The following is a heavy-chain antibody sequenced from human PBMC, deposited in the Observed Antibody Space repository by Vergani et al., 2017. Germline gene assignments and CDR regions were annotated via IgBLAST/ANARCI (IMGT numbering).Heavy chain of an antibody. V-gene: IGHV1-69*01. J-gene: IGHJ6*03. CDR2: IIPIVGTA. CDR3: AGVPPCYYYMDV. CDR1: GGTFSSYA. Sequence: QVQLVQSGAEVKKPGASVKVSCKASGGTFSSYAISWVRQAPGQGLEWIGGIIPIVGTANYAQKFQGRVTITADESTSTAYMELSSLRSEDTAVYYCAGVPPCYYYMDVWGKGTTVTVSS.